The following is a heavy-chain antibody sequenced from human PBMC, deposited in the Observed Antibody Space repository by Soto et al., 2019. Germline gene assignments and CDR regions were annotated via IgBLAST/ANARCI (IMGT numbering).Heavy chain of an antibody. V-gene: IGHV1-2*02. CDR3: ARDWGQWLVLLSYYFDY. CDR1: GYTFTGYY. J-gene: IGHJ4*02. D-gene: IGHD6-19*01. Sequence: ASVKVSCKASGYTFTGYYMHWVRQAPGQGLEWMGWINPNSGGTNYAQKFQGRVTMTRDTSISTAYMELSRLRSDDTAVYYCARDWGQWLVLLSYYFDYWGQGTLVTVSS. CDR2: INPNSGGT.